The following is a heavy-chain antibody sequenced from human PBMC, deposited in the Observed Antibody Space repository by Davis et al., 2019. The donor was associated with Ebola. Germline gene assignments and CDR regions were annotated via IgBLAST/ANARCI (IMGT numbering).Heavy chain of an antibody. D-gene: IGHD5-18*01. CDR1: GGSFSAYY. Sequence: SDTLSLTCALYGGSFSAYYWNWIRQPPGQGLEWIGYIYYSGSTNYNPSLKSRVTISVDTSKNQFSLRLSYVTAADTPVYYCARAERGYSYGYWGQGTLVTVSS. CDR2: IYYSGST. CDR3: ARAERGYSYGY. J-gene: IGHJ4*02. V-gene: IGHV4-59*12.